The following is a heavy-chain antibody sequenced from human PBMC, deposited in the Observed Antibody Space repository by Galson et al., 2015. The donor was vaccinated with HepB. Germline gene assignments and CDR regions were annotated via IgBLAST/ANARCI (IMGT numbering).Heavy chain of an antibody. Sequence: SLRLSCAASGFTFSSYGMHWVRRAPGKGLEWVAVISYDGSNKYYADSVKGRFTISRDNSKNTLYLQMNSLRAEDTAVYYCAKDRDYYGSGSYYKTLDYWGQGTLVTVSS. CDR2: ISYDGSNK. V-gene: IGHV3-30*18. D-gene: IGHD3-10*01. J-gene: IGHJ4*02. CDR3: AKDRDYYGSGSYYKTLDY. CDR1: GFTFSSYG.